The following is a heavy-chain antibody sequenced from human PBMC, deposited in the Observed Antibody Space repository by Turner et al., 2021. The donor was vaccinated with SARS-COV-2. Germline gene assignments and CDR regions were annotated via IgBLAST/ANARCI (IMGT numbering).Heavy chain of an antibody. J-gene: IGHJ4*02. CDR1: GFTFSSYA. V-gene: IGHV3-30-3*01. Sequence: QVQLVESGGGVVQPGRSLRLSCAASGFTFSSYAMHWVRQAQGKGLEWVAVMSFDGSIKYYADSVKGRFTISRDNSKNTLYLQMNSLRAEDTAVYYCARGVAVYGEHRPLDYWGQGTLVTVSS. CDR2: MSFDGSIK. CDR3: ARGVAVYGEHRPLDY. D-gene: IGHD4-17*01.